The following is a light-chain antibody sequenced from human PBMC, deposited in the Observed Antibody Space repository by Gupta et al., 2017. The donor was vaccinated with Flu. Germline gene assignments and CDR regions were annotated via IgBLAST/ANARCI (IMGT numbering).Light chain of an antibody. J-gene: IGKJ4*01. CDR3: QQYNNWLT. V-gene: IGKV3-15*01. Sequence: EVVMTQSPATLSVSPGERATLSCRASQIVSNNLAWYQQKPGQAPRLLIYGASTRATGIPARFSGSGSGTEFTLIISSLQSEDFAVYYCQQYNNWLTFGGGTKVEIK. CDR1: QIVSNN. CDR2: GAS.